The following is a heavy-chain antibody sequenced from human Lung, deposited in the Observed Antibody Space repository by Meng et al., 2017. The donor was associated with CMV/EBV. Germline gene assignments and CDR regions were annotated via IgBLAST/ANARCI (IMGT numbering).Heavy chain of an antibody. J-gene: IGHJ4*01. D-gene: IGHD6-19*01. CDR2: VNPISDDT. CDR1: GYSFSGFY. V-gene: IGHV1-2*06. Sequence: VQLVQSRAEVKRPGASVKISCQASGYSFSGFYLNWARQAPGHGLEWLGRVNPISDDTHLAQKFEGRITVTRGATINTAFMELTRLRPDDTAVYYCAKSSDNGWSSWGPGTLVTVSS. CDR3: AKSSDNGWSS.